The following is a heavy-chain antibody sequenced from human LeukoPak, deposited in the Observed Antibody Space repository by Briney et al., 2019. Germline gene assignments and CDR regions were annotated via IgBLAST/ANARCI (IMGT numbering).Heavy chain of an antibody. Sequence: ASVKVSFKASGYTFTSYGISWVRQAPGQGLEWMGWISAYNGNTNYAQKLQGRVTMTTDTSTSTAYMELRSLRSDDTAVYYCARDGTYYYDSSGYPFDYWGQGTLVTVSS. CDR3: ARDGTYYYDSSGYPFDY. CDR2: ISAYNGNT. D-gene: IGHD3-22*01. V-gene: IGHV1-18*01. J-gene: IGHJ4*02. CDR1: GYTFTSYG.